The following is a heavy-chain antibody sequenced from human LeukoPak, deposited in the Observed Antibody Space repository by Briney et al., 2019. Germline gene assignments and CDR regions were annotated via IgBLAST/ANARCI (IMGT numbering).Heavy chain of an antibody. CDR3: ARVVVVTATPYYFDY. Sequence: GGSLRLSCAASGFTFDDYAMHWVRQAPGKGLEWVSGISWNSDTIDYADFVNGRFTISRDNAKNSLYLQMNSLRAEDTAVYYCARVVVVTATPYYFDYWGQGTLVTVSS. J-gene: IGHJ4*02. V-gene: IGHV3-9*01. CDR1: GFTFDDYA. CDR2: ISWNSDTI. D-gene: IGHD2-15*01.